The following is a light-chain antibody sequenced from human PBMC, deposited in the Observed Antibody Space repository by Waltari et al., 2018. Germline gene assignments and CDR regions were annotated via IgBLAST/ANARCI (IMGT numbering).Light chain of an antibody. J-gene: IGKJ4*01. CDR2: GAS. CDR3: QQYYTYPLT. V-gene: IGKV1-16*02. Sequence: DIQMTQSPSSLSASVGDRVTITCRASLAIRNYLAWFKQKPGKAPKSLIYGASTLHSGGPSKFSGSGSGTEFTLTISSLQPEDIATYDCQQYYTYPLTFGGGTTVEIK. CDR1: LAIRNY.